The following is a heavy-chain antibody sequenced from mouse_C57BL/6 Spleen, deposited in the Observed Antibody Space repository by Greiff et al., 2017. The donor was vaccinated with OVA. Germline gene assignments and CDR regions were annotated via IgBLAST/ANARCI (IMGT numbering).Heavy chain of an antibody. V-gene: IGHV1-74*01. J-gene: IGHJ3*01. CDR3: ALLYYDYDGRFAY. D-gene: IGHD2-4*01. CDR1: GYTFTSYW. Sequence: QVQLKQPGAELVKPGASVKVSCKASGYTFTSYWMHWVKQRPGQGLEWIGRIHPSDSDTNYNQKFKGKATLTVDKSSSTAYMQLSSLTSEDSAVYYCALLYYDYDGRFAYWGQGTLVTVSA. CDR2: IHPSDSDT.